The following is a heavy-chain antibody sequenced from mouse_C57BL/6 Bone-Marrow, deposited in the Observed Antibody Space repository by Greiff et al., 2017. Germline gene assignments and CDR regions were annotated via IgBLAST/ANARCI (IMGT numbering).Heavy chain of an antibody. CDR3: ERFYYGSPYYFDY. J-gene: IGHJ2*01. D-gene: IGHD1-1*01. V-gene: IGHV5-4*01. CDR1: GFSFSSYA. Sequence: EVQRVESGGGLVKPGGSLKLSCAASGFSFSSYAMSWVRQTPEKRLEWVATISDGGSYTYYPDHVKGRFTISRDNDKNNLYLQMSHLKSEDTAMYYCERFYYGSPYYFDYWGQGTTLTVSS. CDR2: ISDGGSYT.